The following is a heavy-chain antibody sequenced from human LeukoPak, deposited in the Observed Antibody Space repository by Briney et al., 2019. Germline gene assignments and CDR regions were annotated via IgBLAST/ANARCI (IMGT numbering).Heavy chain of an antibody. J-gene: IGHJ1*01. D-gene: IGHD5/OR15-5a*01. V-gene: IGHV3-30*02. CDR3: AKGGGVSASPEYFQH. Sequence: GGSLRLSCTASGFTFSSYGMHWVRQAPGKGLEWVAVIWYDGSNKYYADSVKGRFTISRDNSKNTLYLQMNSLRAEDTAVYYCAKGGGVSASPEYFQHWGQGTLVTVSS. CDR2: IWYDGSNK. CDR1: GFTFSSYG.